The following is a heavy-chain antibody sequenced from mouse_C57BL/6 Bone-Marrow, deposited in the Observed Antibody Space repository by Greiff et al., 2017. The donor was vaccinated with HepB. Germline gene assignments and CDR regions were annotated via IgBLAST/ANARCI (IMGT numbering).Heavy chain of an antibody. CDR3: ARYGYYSYWYFDV. V-gene: IGHV1-64*01. Sequence: VQLQQPGAELVKPGASVKLSCKASGYTFTSYWMHWVKQRPGQGLEWIGMIHPNSGSTNYNEKFKSKATLTVDKSSSTAYMQLSSLTSEDSAVYYCARYGYYSYWYFDVWGTGTTVTVSS. J-gene: IGHJ1*03. D-gene: IGHD2-3*01. CDR2: IHPNSGST. CDR1: GYTFTSYW.